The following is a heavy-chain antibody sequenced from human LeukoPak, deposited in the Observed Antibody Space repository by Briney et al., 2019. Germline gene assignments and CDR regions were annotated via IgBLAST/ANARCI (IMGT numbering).Heavy chain of an antibody. J-gene: IGHJ6*02. V-gene: IGHV1-2*02. D-gene: IGHD3-10*01. CDR1: GYTFTGQF. Sequence: ASVKVSCKASGYTFTGQFMHWVRQAPGQGLEWMGWIDPKSGGTKYAQKFQGRVTMTRDTSTSAAYMELSRLRSDDTAVYYCARDRITMVRGATKGMDVWGQGTTVTVSS. CDR3: ARDRITMVRGATKGMDV. CDR2: IDPKSGGT.